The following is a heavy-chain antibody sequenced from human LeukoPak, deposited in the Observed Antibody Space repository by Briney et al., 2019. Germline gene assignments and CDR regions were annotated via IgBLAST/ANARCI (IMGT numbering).Heavy chain of an antibody. V-gene: IGHV3-33*06. CDR2: IWYDGSNK. Sequence: GRSLRLSCAASGFTFSSYGMHWVRQAPGKGLEWVAVIWYDGSNKYYADSVKGRFTISRDDSKNTLYLQMNSLRAEDTAVYHCAKSGILTGYYYFDYWGQGTLVTVSS. CDR3: AKSGILTGYYYFDY. J-gene: IGHJ4*02. CDR1: GFTFSSYG. D-gene: IGHD3-9*01.